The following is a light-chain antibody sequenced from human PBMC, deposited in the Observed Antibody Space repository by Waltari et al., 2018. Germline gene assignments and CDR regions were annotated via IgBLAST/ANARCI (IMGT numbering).Light chain of an antibody. V-gene: IGKV3-15*01. Sequence: DRVMTQSPVILSVSLGARAILSCRASQSIGNNLAWYQKKPGQPPRLLIYSASTRVTGIPARFSGSGSGTQFNLTISSLQSEEFAVYFCQQYNAWPLTFGPGTKVHIK. CDR1: QSIGNN. CDR3: QQYNAWPLT. CDR2: SAS. J-gene: IGKJ3*01.